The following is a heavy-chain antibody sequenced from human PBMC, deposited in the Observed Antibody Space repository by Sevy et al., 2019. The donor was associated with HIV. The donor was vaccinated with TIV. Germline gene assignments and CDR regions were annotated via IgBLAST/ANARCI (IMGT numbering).Heavy chain of an antibody. Sequence: GESLKISCAASGFTFSSYAMSWVRQAPGKGLEWVSAISGSGGSTYYADSVKGRFTISRDNSKNTLYLQMNSLRAEDTAVYYCAKARAVAFDYWGQGTLVTVSS. V-gene: IGHV3-23*01. CDR2: ISGSGGST. D-gene: IGHD6-19*01. CDR1: GFTFSSYA. J-gene: IGHJ4*02. CDR3: AKARAVAFDY.